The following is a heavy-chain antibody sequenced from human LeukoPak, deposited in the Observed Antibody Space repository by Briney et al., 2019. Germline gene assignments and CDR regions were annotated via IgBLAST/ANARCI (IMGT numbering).Heavy chain of an antibody. V-gene: IGHV4-61*02. CDR3: ARDGGALDY. Sequence: PSETLSLTCSVSGGSISSSSYYWGWIRQPAGKGLEWIGRIYTSGSTNYNPSLKSRVTMSVDTSKNQFSLKLSSVTAADTAVYYCARDGGALDYWGQGTLVTVSS. J-gene: IGHJ4*02. CDR2: IYTSGST. D-gene: IGHD3-16*01. CDR1: GGSISSSSYY.